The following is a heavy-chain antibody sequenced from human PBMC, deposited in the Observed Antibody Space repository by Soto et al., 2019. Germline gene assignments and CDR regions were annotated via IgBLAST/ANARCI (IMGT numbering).Heavy chain of an antibody. CDR2: MNPNRGNT. Sequence: QVQLVQSGAEVKKPGASVKVSCKASGYTFTSYDINWVRQAPGQGLEWMGWMNPNRGNTGDARKFLGRIPMTRDTSTGTAYMELRSLRSDDTAVYYCARGMKPAAIFSNFDSWGQGTLVTISS. J-gene: IGHJ4*02. V-gene: IGHV1-8*01. D-gene: IGHD2-2*01. CDR1: GYTFTSYD. CDR3: ARGMKPAAIFSNFDS.